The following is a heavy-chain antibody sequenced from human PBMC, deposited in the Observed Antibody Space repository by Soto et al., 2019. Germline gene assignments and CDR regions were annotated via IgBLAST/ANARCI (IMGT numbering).Heavy chain of an antibody. D-gene: IGHD3-9*01. CDR3: ARSLSGRYFDWYFDF. Sequence: EVQLVESGGGLVQPGGSLRLSCAASGFTVSSNYMSWVRQAPGKGLEWVSVIYSGGSTNYADSVKGRFTISRHNSKNTLNLQMNSLRAEDTAVYYCARSLSGRYFDWYFDFWGQGTLVTVSS. V-gene: IGHV3-53*04. CDR1: GFTVSSNY. CDR2: IYSGGST. J-gene: IGHJ4*02.